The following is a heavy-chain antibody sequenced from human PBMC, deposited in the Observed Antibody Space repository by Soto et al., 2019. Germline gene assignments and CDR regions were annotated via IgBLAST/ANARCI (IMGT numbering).Heavy chain of an antibody. CDR1: GFTFSSYC. J-gene: IGHJ4*02. CDR3: AKQRGGYYDILTGAIDY. V-gene: IGHV3-30*18. D-gene: IGHD3-9*01. Sequence: GGSLRLSCAASGFTFSSYCMHWVRQAPGKGLEWVAVISYDGSNKYYADSVKGRFTISRDNSKNTLYLQMNSLRAEDTAVYYCAKQRGGYYDILTGAIDYWGQGTLVTVSS. CDR2: ISYDGSNK.